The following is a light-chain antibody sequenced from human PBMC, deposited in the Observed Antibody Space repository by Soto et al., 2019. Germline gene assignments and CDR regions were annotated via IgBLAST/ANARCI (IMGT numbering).Light chain of an antibody. CDR2: GAS. CDR1: QSVSSSY. Sequence: EIVLTQSPGTLSLSPGERATLSCRASQSVSSSYLAWYQQKPGQAPRLLIYGASSRATGIPGRFSGSGSGTDFTLTISRLESEDFAVYYCQQYGRSPFTFGPGTKVDIK. V-gene: IGKV3-20*01. CDR3: QQYGRSPFT. J-gene: IGKJ3*01.